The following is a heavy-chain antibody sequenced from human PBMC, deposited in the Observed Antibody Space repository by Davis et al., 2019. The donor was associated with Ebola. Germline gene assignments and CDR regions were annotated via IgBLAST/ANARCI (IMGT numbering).Heavy chain of an antibody. V-gene: IGHV3-7*03. CDR3: TTDLGWLLWSGTGYFDL. J-gene: IGHJ2*01. CDR1: GFSFSGFW. Sequence: GGSLRLSCAASGFSFSGFWMSWVCQTPEKGLEWVAQTKQDGSETYYVDSVKGRFAVSRDNAKRSTYLRMSSLRVEDTAVYYCTTDLGWLLWSGTGYFDLWGRGTLVTVSS. D-gene: IGHD3-10*01. CDR2: TKQDGSET.